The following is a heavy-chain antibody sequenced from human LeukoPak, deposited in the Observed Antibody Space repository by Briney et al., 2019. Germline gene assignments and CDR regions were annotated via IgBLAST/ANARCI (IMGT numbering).Heavy chain of an antibody. Sequence: SVKVSCKASGFTFTSSAIQWVRQARGQRLEWIGWIVVGSGNTNYAQKFQERVTITRDMSTSTAYMELSSLRSEDTAVYYCAAGSSWDQFFDYWGQGTLVTVSS. CDR1: GFTFTSSA. D-gene: IGHD6-13*01. CDR2: IVVGSGNT. V-gene: IGHV1-58*02. J-gene: IGHJ4*02. CDR3: AAGSSWDQFFDY.